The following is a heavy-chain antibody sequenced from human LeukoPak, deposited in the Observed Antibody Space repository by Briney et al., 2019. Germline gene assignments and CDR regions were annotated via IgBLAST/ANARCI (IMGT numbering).Heavy chain of an antibody. CDR3: ARTGRNNYFDS. CDR2: ISSSSHVI. CDR1: GFTFSDSY. V-gene: IGHV3-11*01. J-gene: IGHJ5*01. Sequence: GGSLRLSCAVSGFTFSDSYMSWIRQAPGKGLDWLACISSSSHVIYYADSVKGRFTISWDNAKNSLYLQLNSLRAEDTAVYYCARTGRNNYFDSWGQGTLVTVSS.